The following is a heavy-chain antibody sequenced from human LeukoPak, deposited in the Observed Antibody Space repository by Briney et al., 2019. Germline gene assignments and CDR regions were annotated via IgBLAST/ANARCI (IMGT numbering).Heavy chain of an antibody. V-gene: IGHV4-59*01. J-gene: IGHJ4*02. CDR1: GDSISTYH. CDR2: MQSTGNS. CDR3: ARDKQHSYGRYFDH. Sequence: LETVSLTCSVSGDSISTYHWNWIRKPPGKGLEWIGYMQSTGNSKYNPSLRSRVNMFVDTSKSQAALILSSVTAADTAVYYCARDKQHSYGRYFDHWGQGALVTVSS. D-gene: IGHD3-16*01.